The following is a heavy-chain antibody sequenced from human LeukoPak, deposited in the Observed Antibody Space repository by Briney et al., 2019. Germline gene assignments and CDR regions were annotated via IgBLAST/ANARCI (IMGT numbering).Heavy chain of an antibody. CDR1: GFTFSKYA. J-gene: IGHJ4*02. D-gene: IGHD6-19*01. Sequence: GGSPRLSCSASGFTFSKYAMHWVRQAPGKGLEYVSAINDNGRSTYYADSVKGRFSISRDNSKSTLYLQMSSLRTEDTAVYYCVKYSSGWYYDYWGQGTLVTVSS. CDR3: VKYSSGWYYDY. V-gene: IGHV3-64D*09. CDR2: INDNGRST.